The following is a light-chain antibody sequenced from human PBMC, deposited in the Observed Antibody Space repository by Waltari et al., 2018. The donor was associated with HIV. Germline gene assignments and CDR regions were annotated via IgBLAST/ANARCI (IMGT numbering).Light chain of an antibody. Sequence: VMTQTPLSLSVSPGPPASISCRSSQSLLSSDGKTYFYWLVQMPGQPPNFLISEFSNRFSGVLDRFSGSGSGTDVTLKISREEADDVGNYDCMPTLQVPITFGQGTRLEVK. CDR2: EFS. CDR3: MPTLQVPIT. V-gene: IGKV2D-29*01. J-gene: IGKJ5*01. CDR1: QSLLSSDGKTY.